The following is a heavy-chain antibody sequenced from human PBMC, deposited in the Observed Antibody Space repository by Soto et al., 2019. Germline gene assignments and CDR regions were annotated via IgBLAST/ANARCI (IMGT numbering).Heavy chain of an antibody. CDR3: LPMSGRFDY. V-gene: IGHV3-23*01. CDR2: ISGSVGST. J-gene: IGHJ4*02. CDR1: GFIFSSYD. Sequence: GGSLRLSCAASGFIFSSYDMSWVRQAPGKGLEWVSTISGSVGSTYYADSVKGRFTISRDNSKNTLYLQMNSLRAEDTAVYYCLPMSGRFDYWGQGSLVTVS.